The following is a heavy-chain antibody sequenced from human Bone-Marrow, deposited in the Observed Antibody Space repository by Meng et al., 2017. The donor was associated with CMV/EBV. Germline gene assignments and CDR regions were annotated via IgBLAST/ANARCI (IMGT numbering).Heavy chain of an antibody. CDR1: GYSFTTYW. V-gene: IGHV5-51*01. CDR2: MYPGGSET. Sequence: GESLKISCKGSGYSFTTYWIAWVRQMPGKGLEWMGIMYPGGSETTYSPSFHGQVTISVDKSISTAYLQWSSLKASDTAMYYCATTMAEAGTGGFDYWGQGTLVTVSS. D-gene: IGHD6-19*01. J-gene: IGHJ4*02. CDR3: ATTMAEAGTGGFDY.